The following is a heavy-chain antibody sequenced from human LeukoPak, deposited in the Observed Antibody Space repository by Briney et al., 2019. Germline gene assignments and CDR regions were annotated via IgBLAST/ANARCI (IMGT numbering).Heavy chain of an antibody. CDR2: IGPSNGTT. CDR1: GFTFSRYA. CDR3: VKRSTSGWFYFDY. J-gene: IGHJ4*02. Sequence: GGALRLSRAASGFTFSRYAMTWVRQAPGKGLEWVSSIGPSNGTTYYAESVKGRFTISRDNSENTLYLQLNSLRADDTAIYYCVKRSTSGWFYFDYWGQGTLVTVSS. D-gene: IGHD6-19*01. V-gene: IGHV3-23*01.